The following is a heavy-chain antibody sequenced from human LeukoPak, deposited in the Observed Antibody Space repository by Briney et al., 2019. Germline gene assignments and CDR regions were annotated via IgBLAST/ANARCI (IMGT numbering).Heavy chain of an antibody. J-gene: IGHJ4*02. Sequence: GGSLRLSCAASGFTFSSYGMHWVRQAPGKELEWVAVISYDGSNKYYADSVKGRFTISRDNSKNTLYLQMNSLRAEDTAVYYCAKDFLRLITFGGVIASPNFDYWGQGTLVTVSS. V-gene: IGHV3-30*18. CDR1: GFTFSSYG. CDR3: AKDFLRLITFGGVIASPNFDY. D-gene: IGHD3-16*02. CDR2: ISYDGSNK.